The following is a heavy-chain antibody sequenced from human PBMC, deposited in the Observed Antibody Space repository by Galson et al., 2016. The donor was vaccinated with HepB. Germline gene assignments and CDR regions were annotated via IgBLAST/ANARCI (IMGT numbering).Heavy chain of an antibody. CDR1: GFSFSNYV. CDR2: IWYDGSNK. Sequence: SLRLSCAASGFSFSNYVIHWVRQAPSKGLEWVALIWYDGSNKYYADSVQGRFTISRDNSKNTVYLQLNSLRAEDTAVYYCARDRGDDAFDIWGQGTMVTVSS. J-gene: IGHJ3*02. V-gene: IGHV3-33*01. CDR3: ARDRGDDAFDI. D-gene: IGHD3-10*01.